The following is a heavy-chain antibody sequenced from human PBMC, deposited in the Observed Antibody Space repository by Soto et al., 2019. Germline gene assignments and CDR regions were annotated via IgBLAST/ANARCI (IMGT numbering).Heavy chain of an antibody. CDR3: ARDNRRYCSGGSCHWFDP. CDR1: GFTFSSYA. D-gene: IGHD2-15*01. J-gene: IGHJ5*02. Sequence: GGSLRLSCAASGFTFSSYAMSWVRQAPGKGLEWVSAISGSGGSTYYADSVKGRFTISRDNSKNTLYLQMNSLRAEDTAVYYCARDNRRYCSGGSCHWFDPWGQGTLVTVSS. V-gene: IGHV3-23*01. CDR2: ISGSGGST.